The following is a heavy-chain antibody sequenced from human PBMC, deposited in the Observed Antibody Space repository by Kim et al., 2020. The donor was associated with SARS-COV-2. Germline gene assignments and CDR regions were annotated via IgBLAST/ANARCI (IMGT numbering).Heavy chain of an antibody. CDR2: ISGSGGST. J-gene: IGHJ3*02. CDR1: GFTFSSYA. D-gene: IGHD2-15*01. Sequence: GGSLRLSCAASGFTFSSYAMNWVRQAPGKGLEWVSSISGSGGSTYYADSVKGRFTISRDNSKNTLFLQMNSLRAEDTAVYYCAKVVDMSTMFDAFDIWGQGTMVTVSS. V-gene: IGHV3-23*01. CDR3: AKVVDMSTMFDAFDI.